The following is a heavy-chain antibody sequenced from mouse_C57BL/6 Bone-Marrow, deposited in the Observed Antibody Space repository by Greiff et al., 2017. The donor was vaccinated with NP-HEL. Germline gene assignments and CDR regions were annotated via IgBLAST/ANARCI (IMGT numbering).Heavy chain of an antibody. CDR3: ARTYGGSFDY. D-gene: IGHD1-1*01. J-gene: IGHJ2*01. CDR1: GYSITSGYY. CDR2: ISYDGSN. V-gene: IGHV3-6*01. Sequence: VQLKQSGPGLVKPSQSLSLTCSVTGYSITSGYYWNWIRQFPGNKLEWMGYISYDGSNNYNPSLKNRISITRDTSKNQFFLKLNSVTTEDTATYYCARTYGGSFDYWGQGTTLTVSS.